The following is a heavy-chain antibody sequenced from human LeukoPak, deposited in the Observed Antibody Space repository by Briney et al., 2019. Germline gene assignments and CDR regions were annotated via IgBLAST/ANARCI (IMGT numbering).Heavy chain of an antibody. CDR3: AREPGDYYDSSGYDAFDI. CDR1: GFTFDDYA. V-gene: IGHV3-9*01. D-gene: IGHD3-22*01. Sequence: GGSLRLSCAASGFTFDDYAMHWVRQVPGKGLEWVSGISYNSGSMGQAGSVKGRFAISRENAKNSLYLQMNSLRAEDTAVYYCAREPGDYYDSSGYDAFDIWGQGTMVTVSS. CDR2: ISYNSGSM. J-gene: IGHJ3*02.